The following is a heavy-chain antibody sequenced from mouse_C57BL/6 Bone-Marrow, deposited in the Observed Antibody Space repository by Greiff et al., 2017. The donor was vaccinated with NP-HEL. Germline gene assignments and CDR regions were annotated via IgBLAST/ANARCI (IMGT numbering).Heavy chain of an antibody. CDR2: IDPETGGT. Sequence: VQLQESGAELVRPGASVTLSCKASGYTFTDYEMHWVKQTPVHGLEWIGAIDPETGGTAYNQKFKSKAILTADKSSSTAYMELRSLTSEDSAVYYCTRSNDYGGQGTTLTVSS. CDR1: GYTFTDYE. CDR3: TRSNDY. V-gene: IGHV1-15*01. J-gene: IGHJ2*01.